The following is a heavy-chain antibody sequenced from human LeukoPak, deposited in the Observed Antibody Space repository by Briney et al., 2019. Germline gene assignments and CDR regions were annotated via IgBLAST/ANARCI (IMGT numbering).Heavy chain of an antibody. CDR3: ARRVGGYCSSTSCHRSYYYMDV. V-gene: IGHV4-34*01. J-gene: IGHJ6*03. CDR2: INHSGST. D-gene: IGHD2-2*02. Sequence: SETLSLTCAVYGGSFSGYYWSWIRQPPGKGLEWIGEINHSGSTNYNPSLKSRVTISVDTSKNQFSLKLSSVTAADTAVYYCARRVGGYCSSTSCHRSYYYMDVWGKGTTVTVSS. CDR1: GGSFSGYY.